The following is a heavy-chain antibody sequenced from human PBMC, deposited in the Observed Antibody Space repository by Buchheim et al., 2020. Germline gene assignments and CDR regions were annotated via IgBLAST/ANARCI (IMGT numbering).Heavy chain of an antibody. CDR2: INPSGGST. CDR1: GYTFTSYY. Sequence: QVQLVQSGAEVKKPGASVKVSCKASGYTFTSYYMHWVRQAPGQGLEWMGIINPSGGSTSYAQKFQGRVTMTRDTSTSTVYMELSSLRSEDTAVYYCARVDAPMDFWSGYADYYYYGMDVWGQGTT. CDR3: ARVDAPMDFWSGYADYYYYGMDV. D-gene: IGHD3-3*01. V-gene: IGHV1-46*01. J-gene: IGHJ6*02.